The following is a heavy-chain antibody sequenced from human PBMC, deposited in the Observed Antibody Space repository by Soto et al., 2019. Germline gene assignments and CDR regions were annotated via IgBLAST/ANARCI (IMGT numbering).Heavy chain of an antibody. J-gene: IGHJ6*02. V-gene: IGHV4-59*08. CDR3: ARGVRFFDWLFPSMDV. CDR1: GGFISDYY. Sequence: PSETLSLTCTVSGGFISDYYWTWIRQIPGKVLYYIGFNFYRGSTIYFPSLNSRVTISVDMSKKQFSLKLNSVTAADTAVYYCARGVRFFDWLFPSMDVWGQGTTVTVSS. CDR2: NFYRGST. D-gene: IGHD3-9*01.